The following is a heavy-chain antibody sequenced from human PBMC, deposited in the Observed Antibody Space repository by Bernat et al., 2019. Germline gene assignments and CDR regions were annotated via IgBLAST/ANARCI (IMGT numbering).Heavy chain of an antibody. D-gene: IGHD3-10*01. V-gene: IGHV4-34*01. CDR1: GGSFSGYY. CDR3: ARVSLWFGESPFDY. J-gene: IGHJ4*02. Sequence: QVQLQQWGAGLLKPSETLSLTCAVYGGSFSGYYWSWIRQPPGKGLEWIGEINHSGGTNYNPSLKSRVTISVDTSKNQFSLKLSSVTAADTAVYYCARVSLWFGESPFDYWGQGTLVTVSS. CDR2: INHSGGT.